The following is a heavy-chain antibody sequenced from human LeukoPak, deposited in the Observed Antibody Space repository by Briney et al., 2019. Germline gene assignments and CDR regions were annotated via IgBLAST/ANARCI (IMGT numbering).Heavy chain of an antibody. CDR2: ISSSSSYI. V-gene: IGHV3-21*01. J-gene: IGHJ5*02. D-gene: IGHD1-1*01. Sequence: GGSLRLSCAASGFTFSSYSMNWVRQAPGKGLEWVSSISSSSSYIYYAVSVKGRFTISRDNAKNSLYLQMNSLRAEDTAVYYCARAPGTTSGWFDPWGQGTLVTVSS. CDR1: GFTFSSYS. CDR3: ARAPGTTSGWFDP.